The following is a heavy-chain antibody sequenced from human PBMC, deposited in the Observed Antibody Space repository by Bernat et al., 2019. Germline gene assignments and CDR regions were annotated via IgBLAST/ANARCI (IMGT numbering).Heavy chain of an antibody. CDR2: VSNSGGRT. J-gene: IGHJ6*03. V-gene: IGHV3-23*01. Sequence: EVQLLESGGGLVQPGGSLRLSCAASGFTFSTYAMTWVRQAPGKGLEWLSGVSNSGGRTYYAVSVKGRFTISRDNSKNTLYLQMISLRAEDSAVYYCAKGLGGNGIFYYYMDVWGEGTTVTVSS. D-gene: IGHD3-16*01. CDR1: GFTFSTYA. CDR3: AKGLGGNGIFYYYMDV.